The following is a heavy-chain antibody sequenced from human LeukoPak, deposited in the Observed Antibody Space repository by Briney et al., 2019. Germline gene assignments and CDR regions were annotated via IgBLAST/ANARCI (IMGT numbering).Heavy chain of an antibody. V-gene: IGHV4-30-2*01. CDR2: IYQTGST. CDR3: ARDSEGDNWYFDL. D-gene: IGHD3-10*01. J-gene: IGHJ2*01. Sequence: PSETLSLTCAVYGGSFSGYYWSWIRQPPGKGLEWIGYIYQTGSTYYNPSLKSRVTISVDRSKNQFSLNLSSVTAADTAVYYCARDSEGDNWYFDLWGRGSLVTVSS. CDR1: GGSFSGYY.